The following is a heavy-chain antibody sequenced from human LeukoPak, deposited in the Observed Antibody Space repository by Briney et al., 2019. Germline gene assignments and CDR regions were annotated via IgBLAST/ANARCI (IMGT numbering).Heavy chain of an antibody. CDR2: ISAYNGNT. D-gene: IGHD6-19*01. CDR3: ARERGAIAVAGTVRYYYYMDV. CDR1: GYTFTSYG. V-gene: IGHV1-18*01. J-gene: IGHJ6*03. Sequence: ASVKVSSKASGYTFTSYGISWVRQAPGQGLEWMGWISAYNGNTNYAQKLQGRVTMTTDTSTSTAYMELRSLRSDDTAVYYCARERGAIAVAGTVRYYYYMDVWGKGTTVTVSS.